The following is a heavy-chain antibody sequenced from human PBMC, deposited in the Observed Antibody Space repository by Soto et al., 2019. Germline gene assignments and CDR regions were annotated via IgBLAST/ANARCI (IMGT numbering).Heavy chain of an antibody. J-gene: IGHJ4*02. Sequence: QITLKESGPTLVKPTQTLTLTCSFSGFSLSTTGVGVGWIRQPPGKALEWLAIIYWANDKRSSPSLKSRVTITKDTSKNQVVLTVTNMDPVDTGTYYCARSLWFGELHWGQGALVTVSS. CDR1: GFSLSTTGVG. CDR3: ARSLWFGELH. V-gene: IGHV2-5*02. CDR2: IYWANDK. D-gene: IGHD3-10*01.